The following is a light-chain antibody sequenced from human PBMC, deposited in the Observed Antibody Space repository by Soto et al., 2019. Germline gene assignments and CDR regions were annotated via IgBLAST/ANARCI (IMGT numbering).Light chain of an antibody. CDR3: QQYNNWPPLT. J-gene: IGKJ4*01. Sequence: DIVVTQSPATLSVSPGERATLSCRASQSVSSDLAWYQQKPGQAPRLLIYGASTSATGIPARFSGSGSGTEFTLTISSLHSEDFAVYYCQQYNNWPPLTFGGLTKVEIK. V-gene: IGKV3-15*01. CDR1: QSVSSD. CDR2: GAS.